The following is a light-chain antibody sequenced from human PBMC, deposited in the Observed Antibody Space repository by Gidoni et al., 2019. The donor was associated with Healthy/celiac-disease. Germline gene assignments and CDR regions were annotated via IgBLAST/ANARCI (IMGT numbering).Light chain of an antibody. V-gene: IGLV2-14*03. CDR3: SSYTSSSTLNVV. CDR2: DVS. Sequence: QSALTPPASVSGSPGPSLPISCTGTSSDVGGYNYVSWYQQHPGKAPKLMIYDVSNRPSGVSNRFSGSKSGNTASLTISGLQAEDEADYYCSSYTSSSTLNVVFGGGTKLTVL. CDR1: SSDVGGYNY. J-gene: IGLJ2*01.